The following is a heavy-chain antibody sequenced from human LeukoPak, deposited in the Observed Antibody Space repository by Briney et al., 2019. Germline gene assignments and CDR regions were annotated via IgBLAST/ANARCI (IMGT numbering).Heavy chain of an antibody. V-gene: IGHV3-53*01. J-gene: IGHJ3*02. CDR1: GFTVSSNY. D-gene: IGHD7-27*01. CDR2: IYSGGST. CDR3: ARDGLTGQDAFDI. Sequence: GGSLRLSCAASGFTVSSNYMSWVRQAPGKGLEWVSVIYSGGSTYYADSVKGRFTISRDNSKNTLYLQMDGLRAEDTAAYYCARDGLTGQDAFDIWGQGTMVTVSS.